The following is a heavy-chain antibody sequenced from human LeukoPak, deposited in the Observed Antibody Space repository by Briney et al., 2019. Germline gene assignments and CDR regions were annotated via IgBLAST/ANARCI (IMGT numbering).Heavy chain of an antibody. CDR3: ARILGYCSSTSCLNDAFDI. CDR2: INPSGGST. CDR1: GYTFTGYY. D-gene: IGHD2-2*01. V-gene: IGHV1-46*01. Sequence: ASVKVSCKASGYTFTGYYMHWVRQAPGQGLEWMGIINPSGGSTSYAQKFQGRVTMTRDTSTSTVYMELSSLRSEDTAVYYCARILGYCSSTSCLNDAFDIWGQGTMVTVSS. J-gene: IGHJ3*02.